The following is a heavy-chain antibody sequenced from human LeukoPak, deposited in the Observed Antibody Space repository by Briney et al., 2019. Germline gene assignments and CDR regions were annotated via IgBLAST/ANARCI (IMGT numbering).Heavy chain of an antibody. V-gene: IGHV3-11*01. D-gene: IGHD6-13*01. CDR1: GFTVSSNY. J-gene: IGHJ3*02. CDR3: ARDGDIAAARVFDI. CDR2: ISSSGSTI. Sequence: KPGGSLRLSCAASGFTVSSNYMSWVRQAPGKGLEWVSYISSSGSTIYYADSVKGRFTISRDNAKNSLYLQMNSLRAEDTAVYYCARDGDIAAARVFDIWGQGTMVTVSS.